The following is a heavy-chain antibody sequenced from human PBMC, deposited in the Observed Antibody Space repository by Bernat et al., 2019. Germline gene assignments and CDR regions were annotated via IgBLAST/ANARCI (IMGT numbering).Heavy chain of an antibody. Sequence: QVQLQESGPGLVKPSETLSLTCTVSGGSISSYYWSWIRQPPGKGLEWIGYIYYSGSTNYNPSLKRRVTISVDTSKNQFSRKLSSVTAADTAGYYCAGHGAGGMVRGVIQHWGQGTLVTVSS. CDR3: AGHGAGGMVRGVIQH. J-gene: IGHJ1*01. CDR1: GGSISSYY. V-gene: IGHV4-59*08. CDR2: IYYSGST. D-gene: IGHD3-10*01.